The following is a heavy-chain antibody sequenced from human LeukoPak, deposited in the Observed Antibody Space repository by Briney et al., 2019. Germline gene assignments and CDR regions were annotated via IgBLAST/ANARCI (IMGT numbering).Heavy chain of an antibody. D-gene: IGHD6-19*01. V-gene: IGHV3-48*03. CDR1: GFTFSSYE. Sequence: GGSLRLSCAASGFTFSSYEMNWVRQASGKGLEWVSYISSSGSTIYYADSVKGRFTISRDNAKNSLYLQMNSLRAEDTAVYYCARYRGGYSGGWYYFDYWGQGTLVTVSS. J-gene: IGHJ4*02. CDR3: ARYRGGYSGGWYYFDY. CDR2: ISSSGSTI.